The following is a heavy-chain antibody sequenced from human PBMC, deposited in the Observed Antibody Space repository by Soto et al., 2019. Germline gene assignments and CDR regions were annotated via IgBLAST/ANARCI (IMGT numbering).Heavy chain of an antibody. V-gene: IGHV4-59*01. CDR2: TYYSGST. CDR3: ARGVATIGP. CDR1: GDSISSYY. J-gene: IGHJ5*02. D-gene: IGHD5-12*01. Sequence: QVQLQESGPRLVKPSETLSLTFTVPGDSISSYYWSWIRQPPGKGLEWIGYTYYSGSTNYNPSLKSRVTISVDTPKNQFSLKLTSVTAADTAVYYCARGVATIGPWGQGTLVTVSS.